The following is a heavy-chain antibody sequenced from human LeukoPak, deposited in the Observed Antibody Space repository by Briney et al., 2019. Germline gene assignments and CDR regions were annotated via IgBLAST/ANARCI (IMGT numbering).Heavy chain of an antibody. D-gene: IGHD4-17*01. Sequence: GGSLRLSCAASGFTFSTYAMTWVRQAPGKGLEWVSSISGSGAGKFYAAPVKGRFTTSRDNSKNTLYVQMNSLRAEDTAAYYCAKSAYGDYAGAFDIWGQGTMVIVSS. J-gene: IGHJ3*02. V-gene: IGHV3-23*01. CDR2: ISGSGAGK. CDR3: AKSAYGDYAGAFDI. CDR1: GFTFSTYA.